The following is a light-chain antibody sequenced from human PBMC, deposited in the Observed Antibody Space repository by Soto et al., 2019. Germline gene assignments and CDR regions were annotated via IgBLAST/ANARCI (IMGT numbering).Light chain of an antibody. CDR2: GAS. Sequence: DIQMTQSPSTLSGSVGDRVTITCRASQTISSWLAWYQQKPGKAPKLLIYGASTRATGIPARFSGSGSGTEFTLTISSLQSEDFAVYYCQQYNNWLTFGGGTKVDIK. J-gene: IGKJ4*01. CDR3: QQYNNWLT. CDR1: QTISSW. V-gene: IGKV1-5*01.